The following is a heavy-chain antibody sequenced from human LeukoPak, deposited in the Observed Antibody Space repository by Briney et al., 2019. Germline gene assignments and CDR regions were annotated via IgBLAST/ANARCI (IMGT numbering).Heavy chain of an antibody. J-gene: IGHJ4*02. CDR2: INPNSGGT. D-gene: IGHD4-23*01. V-gene: IGHV1-2*02. CDR1: GFTFTSSA. Sequence: ASVKVSCKASGFTFTSSAVQWVPQAPGQGLEWMAWINPNSGGTNYAQKFQGRVTMTRDTSISTAYMELSRLRSDDTAVYYCARGYGGNSYFDYWGQGTLVTVSS. CDR3: ARGYGGNSYFDY.